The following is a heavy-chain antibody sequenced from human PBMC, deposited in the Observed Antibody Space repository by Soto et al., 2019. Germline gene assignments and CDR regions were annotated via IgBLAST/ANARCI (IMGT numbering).Heavy chain of an antibody. CDR2: ISAYNGNT. V-gene: IGHV1-18*04. J-gene: IGHJ5*02. CDR1: GYTFTSYG. D-gene: IGHD3-9*01. CDR3: ERVAHYDILTGYWFDP. Sequence: ASVKVSCQASGYTFTSYGISWVRQAPGQGLEWMGWISAYNGNTNYAQKLQGRVTMTTDTSTSTAYMELRSLRSDDTAVYYCERVAHYDILTGYWFDPWGQGTLVTVPQ.